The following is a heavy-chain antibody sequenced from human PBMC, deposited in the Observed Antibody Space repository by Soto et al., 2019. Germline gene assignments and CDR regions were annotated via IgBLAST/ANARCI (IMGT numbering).Heavy chain of an antibody. CDR2: ISSSGSTI. D-gene: IGHD6-6*01. J-gene: IGHJ6*02. CDR1: GFTFSDYY. CDR3: ARGGIAARPGGYYYYYAMDV. Sequence: PGGSLRLSCAASGFTFSDYYMSCTRQAPGKGLEWVSYISSSGSTIYYADSVKGRFTISRDNAKNSLSLQMNSLRAEDTAVYYCARGGIAARPGGYYYYYAMDVWGQGTTVTVSS. V-gene: IGHV3-11*01.